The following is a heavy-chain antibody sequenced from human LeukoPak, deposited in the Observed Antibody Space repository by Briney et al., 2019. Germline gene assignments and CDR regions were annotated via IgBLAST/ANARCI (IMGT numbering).Heavy chain of an antibody. CDR2: INPSGGST. D-gene: IGHD5-18*01. Sequence: ASVKVSCKASGYTFTSYYMHWVRQAPGQGLEWMGIINPSGGSTSYAQKFQGRVTMTRDMSTSTAYMELRSLRSDDTAVYYCARDLAHGYSYGYSAFDIWGQGTMVTVSS. J-gene: IGHJ3*02. CDR3: ARDLAHGYSYGYSAFDI. V-gene: IGHV1-46*01. CDR1: GYTFTSYY.